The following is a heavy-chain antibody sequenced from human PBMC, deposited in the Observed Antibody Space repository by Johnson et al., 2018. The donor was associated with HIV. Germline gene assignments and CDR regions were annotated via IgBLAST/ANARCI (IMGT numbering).Heavy chain of an antibody. D-gene: IGHD1-26*01. J-gene: IGHJ3*02. V-gene: IGHV3-30*02. Sequence: QMLLVESGGGVVRPGGSLRLSCAASGFTFSSYGMHWVRQAPGKGLEWVAFIRYDGSNKYYADSVKGRFTISRDNSKNTLYLQMNSLRAEDTAVYYCAKGRWEATTYDDAFDIWGQGTMVTVSS. CDR1: GFTFSSYG. CDR3: AKGRWEATTYDDAFDI. CDR2: IRYDGSNK.